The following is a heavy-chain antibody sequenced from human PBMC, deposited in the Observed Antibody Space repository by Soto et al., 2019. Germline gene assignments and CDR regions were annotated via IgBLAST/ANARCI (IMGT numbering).Heavy chain of an antibody. D-gene: IGHD6-19*01. CDR2: IHPGDSET. Sequence: GESLKISCKGSGYSFTIYWIGWVRQMPGKGLEWTGVIHPGDSETRYSPSFQGQVTISADRSINTAYLQWNSLKASDTAIYYCARPTPPSSGWTYGMDVWGQGTTVTVSS. CDR3: ARPTPPSSGWTYGMDV. CDR1: GYSFTIYW. V-gene: IGHV5-51*01. J-gene: IGHJ6*02.